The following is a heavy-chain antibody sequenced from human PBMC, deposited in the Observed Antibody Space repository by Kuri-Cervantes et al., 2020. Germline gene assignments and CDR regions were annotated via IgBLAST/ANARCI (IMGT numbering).Heavy chain of an antibody. D-gene: IGHD1-26*01. V-gene: IGHV3-66*01. CDR2: IYSGGST. CDR3: ARGKKWGLLVSDY. Sequence: GESLKISCAASGFTVSSNYMSWVRQAPGKGLEWVSVIYSGGSTYYADSVKGRFTISRDNSKNTLYLQMNSLRAEDTAVYYCARGKKWGLLVSDYWGQGTLVTVSS. J-gene: IGHJ4*02. CDR1: GFTVSSNY.